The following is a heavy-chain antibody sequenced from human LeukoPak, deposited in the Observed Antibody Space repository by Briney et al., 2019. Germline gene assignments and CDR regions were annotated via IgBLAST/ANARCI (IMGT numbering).Heavy chain of an antibody. Sequence: VASVKVSCKASGYTFSGYYMHWVRQAPGQGLEWMGWINPNSGETNYAQKFQGRVTMTRDMSINTAYVELGRLRSDDTAVYYCARDPSSRGNVDYWGQGTLVTVSS. CDR2: INPNSGET. CDR3: ARDPSSRGNVDY. J-gene: IGHJ4*02. D-gene: IGHD5-24*01. V-gene: IGHV1-2*02. CDR1: GYTFSGYY.